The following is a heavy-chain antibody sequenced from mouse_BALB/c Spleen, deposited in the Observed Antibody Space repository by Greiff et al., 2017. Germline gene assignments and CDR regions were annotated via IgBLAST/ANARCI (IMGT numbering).Heavy chain of an antibody. CDR1: GFSLTSYG. V-gene: IGHV2-9*02. J-gene: IGHJ4*01. CDR3: SRPYGDYAMDY. D-gene: IGHD1-1*01. Sequence: VKLVESGPGLVAPSQSLSITCTVSGFSLTSYGVHWVRQPPGKGLEWLGVIWAGGSTNYNSALMSRLSISKDNYKSQVFFKMNSLQTDDTAMYYCSRPYGDYAMDYWGQGTSVTVSS. CDR2: IWAGGST.